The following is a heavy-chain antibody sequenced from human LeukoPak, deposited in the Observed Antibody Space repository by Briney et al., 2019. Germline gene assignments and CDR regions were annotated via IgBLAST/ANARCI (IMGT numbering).Heavy chain of an antibody. D-gene: IGHD3-22*01. CDR1: GFTFSTYE. CDR3: AREGQTYFGSNGYYRIDAFDI. V-gene: IGHV3-48*03. J-gene: IGHJ3*02. Sequence: GGSLRLSCAASGFTFSTYEMNWVRQAPGKGLEWVSYITSSGSTIYYADSVKGRFTISRDNAKNSLYLQMNSLRAEDTAVYYCAREGQTYFGSNGYYRIDAFDIWGQGTMVTVSS. CDR2: ITSSGSTI.